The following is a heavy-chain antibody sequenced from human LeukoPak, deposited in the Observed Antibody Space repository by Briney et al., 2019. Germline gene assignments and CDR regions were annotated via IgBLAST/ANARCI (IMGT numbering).Heavy chain of an antibody. V-gene: IGHV3-64D*06. CDR1: GFTFIDYP. CDR3: VKDLDDYPPSDAFDL. D-gene: IGHD5-24*01. CDR2: ISSNGGNT. J-gene: IGHJ3*01. Sequence: GGSLRLSFSASGFTFIDYPMHWVRQAPGKGLESVSTISSNGGNTHYADSVKGRFTISRDNSKNTLYLQMSILRAEDTALYYCVKDLDDYPPSDAFDLWGQGTMVTVSS.